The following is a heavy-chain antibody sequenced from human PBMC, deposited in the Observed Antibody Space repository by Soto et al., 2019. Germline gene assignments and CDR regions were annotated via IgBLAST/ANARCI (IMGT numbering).Heavy chain of an antibody. J-gene: IGHJ6*02. CDR3: AKNSGSYYFNIGMDV. V-gene: IGHV3-23*01. CDR2: IGGSGGST. CDR1: GFTFSSYA. D-gene: IGHD1-26*01. Sequence: GGSLRLSCAASGFTFSSYAMSWVRQAPGKGLEWVSAIGGSGGSTYYADSVKGRFTISRDNSKNTLYLQMNSLRAEDTAVYYCAKNSGSYYFNIGMDVWGQGTTVTV.